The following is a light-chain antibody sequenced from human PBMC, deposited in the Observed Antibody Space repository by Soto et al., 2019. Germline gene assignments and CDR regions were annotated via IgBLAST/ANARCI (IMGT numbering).Light chain of an antibody. J-gene: IGLJ2*01. CDR2: SDH. CDR3: AAWDDSLNGVV. Sequence: QSVLTQTPSASGTPGQRVTISCSGSSSNIGSNTVNWYQHLPGTAPKLLIYSDHQRPSGVPDRFSGSKSGTSASLAISGLQSEDEADYYCAAWDDSLNGVVFGGGTKLTVL. CDR1: SSNIGSNT. V-gene: IGLV1-44*01.